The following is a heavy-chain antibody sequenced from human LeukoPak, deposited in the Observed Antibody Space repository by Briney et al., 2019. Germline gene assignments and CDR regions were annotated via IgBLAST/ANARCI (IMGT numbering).Heavy chain of an antibody. CDR2: INPSSGST. J-gene: IGHJ4*02. D-gene: IGHD1-14*01. Sequence: ASVKVSCKASGYSFTGYYMHWVRQAPGQGLEWMGWINPSSGSTAYAQKFQDRLTLTRDMSASTLYMELSSLGSEDTAVYYCARRGDRGNHADYWGQGTLVTVSS. CDR1: GYSFTGYY. CDR3: ARRGDRGNHADY. V-gene: IGHV1-46*01.